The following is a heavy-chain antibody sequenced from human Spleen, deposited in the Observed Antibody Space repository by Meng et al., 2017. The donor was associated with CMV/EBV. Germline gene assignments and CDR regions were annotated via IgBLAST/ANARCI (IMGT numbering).Heavy chain of an antibody. CDR1: GYSLIELS. CDR2: FDPEDGET. Sequence: ASVKVSCKVSGYSLIELSMQWVRQAPGKGLEWVGGFDPEDGETIFTQKFQGRLTMTEDTSTNTAYMQLSSLRSEDTAVYYCMTEDLCSGGDCSVGYWGQGTLVTVSS. D-gene: IGHD2-15*01. V-gene: IGHV1-24*01. CDR3: MTEDLCSGGDCSVGY. J-gene: IGHJ4*02.